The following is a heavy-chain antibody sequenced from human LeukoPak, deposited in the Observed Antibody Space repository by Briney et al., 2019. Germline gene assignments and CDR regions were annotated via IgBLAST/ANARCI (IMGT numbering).Heavy chain of an antibody. CDR3: AKITHQLLSQIHH. CDR1: GFTFSSYA. D-gene: IGHD2-2*01. Sequence: PGGSLRLSCAASGFTFSSYAMSWVREAPGKGLGLVSAISGSGGSTYYADSVKGRFTISRDNSKNTLYLQMNSLRAEDTAVYYCAKITHQLLSQIHHWGQGTLLTVSS. CDR2: ISGSGGST. J-gene: IGHJ1*01. V-gene: IGHV3-23*01.